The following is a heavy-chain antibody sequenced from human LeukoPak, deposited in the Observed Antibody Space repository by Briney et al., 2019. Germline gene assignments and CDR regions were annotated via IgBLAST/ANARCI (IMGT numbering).Heavy chain of an antibody. Sequence: GESLKSSWHGSGYSFTTCWIGWVRQLPGKGLEWVGIMYLGDCDTRYSPSFQGQVPITADKYIDTAYLQWDILNASDTAMYYCSRLRVGPTTVNAFDIWGRGTMVTVSS. V-gene: IGHV5-51*01. D-gene: IGHD1-26*01. CDR2: MYLGDCDT. CDR3: SRLRVGPTTVNAFDI. J-gene: IGHJ3*02. CDR1: GYSFTTCW.